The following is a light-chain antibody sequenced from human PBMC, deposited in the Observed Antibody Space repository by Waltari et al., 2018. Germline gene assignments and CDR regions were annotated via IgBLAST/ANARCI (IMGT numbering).Light chain of an antibody. Sequence: SALTQPASVSGSPGQSITISCTGTSTDGGSYDLVSWYQLHPGKVPKVIIYEVNKRPSGVSNRFSGSKSSDTASLTISGLQAEDEANYYCCSYADAARVFGGGTKLTVL. CDR3: CSYADAARV. CDR2: EVN. V-gene: IGLV2-23*02. J-gene: IGLJ2*01. CDR1: STDGGSYDL.